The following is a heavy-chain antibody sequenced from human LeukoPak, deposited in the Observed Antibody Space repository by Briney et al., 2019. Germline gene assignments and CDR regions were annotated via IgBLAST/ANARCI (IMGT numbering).Heavy chain of an antibody. J-gene: IGHJ6*02. CDR3: ARHLYYYYGMDV. CDR2: IYYSGST. CDR1: GGSISSYY. V-gene: IGHV4-59*08. Sequence: SETLSLTCTVSGGSISSYYWSWIRQPPGKGLEWIGYIYYSGSTNYNPSLKSRVTISVDTSKNQFSLNLSSVTAADTAVYYCARHLYYYYGMDVWGQGTTVTVSS.